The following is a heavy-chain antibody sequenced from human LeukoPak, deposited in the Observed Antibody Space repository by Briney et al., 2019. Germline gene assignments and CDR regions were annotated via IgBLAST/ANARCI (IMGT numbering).Heavy chain of an antibody. CDR1: GYSFTSYW. CDR3: ARRSGYSGYDYDY. Sequence: GESLKISCKGSGYSFTSYWISWGRQMPGKGLEWMGRIDPSDSYNNYSPSFQGHVTISADKSISTAYLQWSSLKASDTAMYYCARRSGYSGYDYDYWGQGTLVTVSS. J-gene: IGHJ4*02. CDR2: IDPSDSYN. V-gene: IGHV5-10-1*01. D-gene: IGHD5-12*01.